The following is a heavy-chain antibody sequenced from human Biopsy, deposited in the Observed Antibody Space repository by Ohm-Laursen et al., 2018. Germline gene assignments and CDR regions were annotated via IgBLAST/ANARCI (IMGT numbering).Heavy chain of an antibody. J-gene: IGHJ3*01. CDR2: RIPYFNTI. CDR1: GVTFDTYA. D-gene: IGHD2/OR15-2a*01. CDR3: VGGQRGPPIGVTVPGDAFDL. V-gene: IGHV1-69*13. Sequence: ASVKVSCKSSGVTFDTYAFGWVRQAPGQGLEWMGGRIPYFNTIYYARNFQDRAAITADRSARTTDMQLSGLRPDDTAVYYCVGGQRGPPIGVTVPGDAFDLWGPGTMVTVSP.